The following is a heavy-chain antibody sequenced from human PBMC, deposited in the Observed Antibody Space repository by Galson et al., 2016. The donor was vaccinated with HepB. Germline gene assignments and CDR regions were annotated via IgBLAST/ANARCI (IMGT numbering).Heavy chain of an antibody. V-gene: IGHV2-5*01. J-gene: IGHJ4*02. Sequence: PALVKPTQTLTLTCTFSGFSLSTDGVGVGWIRQPPGKALEWLALIYWNDDKRYSPSLKSRLTITKDTSKNQVVLTMTNMDPVDTATYYCAHRLPSWGVYRHSYFDYWGQGTLVTVSS. CDR3: AHRLPSWGVYRHSYFDY. CDR2: IYWNDDK. D-gene: IGHD3-16*02. CDR1: GFSLSTDGVG.